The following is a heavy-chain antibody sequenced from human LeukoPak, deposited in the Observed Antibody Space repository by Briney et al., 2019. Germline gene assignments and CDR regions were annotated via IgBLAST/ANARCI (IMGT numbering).Heavy chain of an antibody. CDR1: GFPFPRFY. V-gene: IGHV3-11*04. D-gene: IGHD3-22*01. J-gene: IGHJ4*02. Sequence: GGSLRLSCAVPGFPFPRFYMSWIRQAPGKGLEWISYIGLSGSPLDYADSVRGRFTISRDNAKNSLYLEMNSLRAEDTAVYYCARKDFSSGSFSYWGQGTLVTVSS. CDR2: IGLSGSPL. CDR3: ARKDFSSGSFSY.